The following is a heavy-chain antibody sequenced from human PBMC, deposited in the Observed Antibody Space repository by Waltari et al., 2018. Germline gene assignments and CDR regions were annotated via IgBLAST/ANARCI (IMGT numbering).Heavy chain of an antibody. CDR1: GISFEEYG. Sequence: EVQLVESVGDLVQPGGSLRLSCAISGISFEEYGMHWVRQAPGKGLEWVSGISFSSGTVGYANSVKGRFTISRDNAKNSLYLQMDSLRPEDTAFYYCAKGALGLFQLLSPLHYWGQGTLVTVSS. CDR2: ISFSSGTV. V-gene: IGHV3-9*01. D-gene: IGHD2-2*01. J-gene: IGHJ4*02. CDR3: AKGALGLFQLLSPLHY.